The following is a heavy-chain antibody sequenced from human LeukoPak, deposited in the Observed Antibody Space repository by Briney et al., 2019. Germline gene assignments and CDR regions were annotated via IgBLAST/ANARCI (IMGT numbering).Heavy chain of an antibody. J-gene: IGHJ4*02. CDR1: GFTFSSYA. D-gene: IGHD4-17*01. CDR3: ASAHMTTVTPDY. V-gene: IGHV3-30-3*01. Sequence: PGGSLRLSCAASGFTFSSYAMHWVRQAPGKGLEWVAVISYDGSNKYYADSVKGRFTISRDNSKNTLYLQMNSLRAEDTAVYYCASAHMTTVTPDYWGQGTLVTVSS. CDR2: ISYDGSNK.